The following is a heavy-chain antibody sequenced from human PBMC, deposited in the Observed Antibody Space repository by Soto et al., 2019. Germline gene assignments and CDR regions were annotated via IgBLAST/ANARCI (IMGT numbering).Heavy chain of an antibody. CDR3: ARAKTTVTSFDP. CDR1: GFSISSGGYY. J-gene: IGHJ5*02. D-gene: IGHD4-4*01. CDR2: IYYSGTT. Sequence: QVQLQESGPGLVKPSQTLSLTCTVSGFSISSGGYYWSRIRRYPGKGLEWIGNIYYSGTTYYNPSLKSRLTISVDTSDNQFSLRLSSLTAADTAVYFCARAKTTVTSFDPWGQGTLVTVSS. V-gene: IGHV4-31*03.